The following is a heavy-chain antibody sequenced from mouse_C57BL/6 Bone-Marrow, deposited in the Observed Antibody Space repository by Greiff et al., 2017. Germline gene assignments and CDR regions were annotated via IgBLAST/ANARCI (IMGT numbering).Heavy chain of an antibody. CDR1: GFSLTSYG. CDR2: IRSGGST. D-gene: IGHD1-1*01. CDR3: AREGYYYGSSPLYFDV. V-gene: IGHV2-2*01. J-gene: IGHJ1*03. Sequence: QVQLQQSGPGLVQPSQSLSITCTVSGFSLTSYGVHWVRQSPGKGLEWLGVIRSGGSTDYNAAFISRLSLSKDNSKSQVFFKMDSLQADDTAIYYCAREGYYYGSSPLYFDVWGTGTTVTVSS.